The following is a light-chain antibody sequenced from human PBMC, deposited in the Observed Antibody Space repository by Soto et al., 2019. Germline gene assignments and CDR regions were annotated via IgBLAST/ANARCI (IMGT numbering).Light chain of an antibody. Sequence: EIVLTQSPGTLALSPGEGATLSCRANQSVSTNFFAWYQQKPGQAPRLLIYGASTRATGIPDRFSGSGSGTDFTLTISRLEPEDFAVYYCQQYGRTSWTFGQGTKVDIK. CDR1: QSVSTNF. CDR2: GAS. J-gene: IGKJ1*01. V-gene: IGKV3-20*01. CDR3: QQYGRTSWT.